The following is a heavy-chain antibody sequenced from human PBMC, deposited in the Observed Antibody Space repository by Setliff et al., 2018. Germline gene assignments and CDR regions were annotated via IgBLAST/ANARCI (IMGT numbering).Heavy chain of an antibody. CDR3: AKGTTATIKHFDN. J-gene: IGHJ4*02. V-gene: IGHV3-23*01. CDR1: GFTFAAYS. CDR2: IIQGGNT. Sequence: GESLKISCEGSGFTFAAYSFTWVRQAPGKGLEFVSGIIQGGNTYYGDSVKGRFTMSRDNSKNTVYLQMNSLRVEDTAVYHCAKGTTATIKHFDNWGQGILVTVSS. D-gene: IGHD4-17*01.